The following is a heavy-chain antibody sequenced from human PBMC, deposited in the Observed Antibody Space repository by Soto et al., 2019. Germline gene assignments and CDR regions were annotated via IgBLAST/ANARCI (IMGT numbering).Heavy chain of an antibody. V-gene: IGHV3-11*05. Sequence: QVQLVESGGGLVRPGGSLRLSCAASGFTFSDYYMTWIRQAPGKGLEWVSYITGSSDYTNYADSVKGRFTISRDNGKNSPYLQMNSLSAEDTAVDYCAREYYYGMDVWGQGTRVTVSS. CDR2: ITGSSDYT. J-gene: IGHJ6*02. CDR3: AREYYYGMDV. CDR1: GFTFSDYY.